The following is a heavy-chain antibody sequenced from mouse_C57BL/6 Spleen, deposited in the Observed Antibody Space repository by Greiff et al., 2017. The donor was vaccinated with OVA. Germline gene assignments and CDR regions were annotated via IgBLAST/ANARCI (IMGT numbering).Heavy chain of an antibody. V-gene: IGHV5-9*01. D-gene: IGHD1-1*01. CDR2: ISGGGGNT. CDR3: ARQGGFITTPLFDY. J-gene: IGHJ2*01. CDR1: GFTFSSYT. Sequence: DVHLVESGGGLVKPGGSLKLSCAASGFTFSSYTVSWVRQTPEKRLEWVATISGGGGNTYYPDSVKGRFTISRDNAKNTLYLQMSSLRSEDTALYYCARQGGFITTPLFDYWGQGTTLTVSS.